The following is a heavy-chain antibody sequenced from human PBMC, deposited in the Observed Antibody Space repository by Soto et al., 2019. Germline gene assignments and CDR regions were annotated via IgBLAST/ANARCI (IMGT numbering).Heavy chain of an antibody. CDR1: GDSFTSYW. V-gene: IGHV5-51*01. CDR2: IYPGDSDT. J-gene: IGHJ6*02. Sequence: PGESLKISCKGSGDSFTSYWIGWVRQMPGKGLEWMGIIYPGDSDTRYSPSFQGQVTISADKSISTAYLQWSSLKASDTAMYYCARHYSYGYELGYYYYGMDVWGQGTTVTVSS. CDR3: ARHYSYGYELGYYYYGMDV. D-gene: IGHD5-18*01.